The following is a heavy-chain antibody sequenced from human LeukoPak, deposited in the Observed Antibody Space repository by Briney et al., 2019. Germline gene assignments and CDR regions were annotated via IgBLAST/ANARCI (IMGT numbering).Heavy chain of an antibody. V-gene: IGHV3-23*01. CDR3: AKDSSEIPLTAHILVVPDARANNWFDS. Sequence: PGGSLRLSCAASGFTFSSYAMSWVRQAPGKGLQWVSAISGSGGSTYYADSVKGRFTISRDNSKNTLYLQMNSLRAEDTAVYYCAKDSSEIPLTAHILVVPDARANNWFDSWGQGTLVTVSS. D-gene: IGHD2-2*01. CDR2: ISGSGGST. CDR1: GFTFSSYA. J-gene: IGHJ5*01.